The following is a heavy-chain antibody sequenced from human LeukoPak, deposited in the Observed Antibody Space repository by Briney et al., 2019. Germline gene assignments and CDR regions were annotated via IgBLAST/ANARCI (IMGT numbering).Heavy chain of an antibody. CDR1: GFSFSSKT. Sequence: GGSLRLSCAGSGFSFSSKTMSWVRQAPGRGLEWVSAISNNGGRTDYADSVKGRFTISRDNSKSTLYLHMDSLRAEDTAVYYCARDEDTSALSEYWGQGTLVTVSS. J-gene: IGHJ4*02. CDR2: ISNNGGRT. CDR3: ARDEDTSALSEY. D-gene: IGHD2/OR15-2a*01. V-gene: IGHV3-23*01.